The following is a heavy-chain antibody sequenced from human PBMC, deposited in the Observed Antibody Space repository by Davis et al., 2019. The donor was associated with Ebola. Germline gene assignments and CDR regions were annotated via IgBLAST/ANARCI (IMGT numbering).Heavy chain of an antibody. CDR2: IYYSGST. V-gene: IGHV4-59*01. J-gene: IGHJ6*03. CDR3: ARVGVVPAAMGYYYYYMDV. Sequence: PSETLSLTCTVSGGSISSYYWSWIRQPPGKGLEWIGYIYYSGSTNYNPSLKSRVTISVDTSKNQFSLKLSSVTAADTAVYYCARVGVVPAAMGYYYYYMDVWGKGTTVTVSS. D-gene: IGHD2-2*01. CDR1: GGSISSYY.